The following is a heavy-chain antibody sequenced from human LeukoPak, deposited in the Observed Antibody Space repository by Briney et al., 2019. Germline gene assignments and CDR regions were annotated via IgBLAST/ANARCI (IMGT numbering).Heavy chain of an antibody. V-gene: IGHV1-2*02. CDR3: ARGVGTSWFDP. Sequence: RASVKVSCKAYGYTFSDYYMHWVQQAPGQGLEWMGWINPKSGGANFAEKFQGRVTMTRDTSIRTVYMELSRVTYDDTAVYYCARGVGTSWFDPWGQGTLVTVSS. CDR1: GYTFSDYY. J-gene: IGHJ5*02. CDR2: INPKSGGA. D-gene: IGHD2-2*01.